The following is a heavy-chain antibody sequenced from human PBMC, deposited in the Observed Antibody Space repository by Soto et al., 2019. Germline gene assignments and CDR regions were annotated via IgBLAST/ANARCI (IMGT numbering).Heavy chain of an antibody. CDR1: GFTFSDYY. CDR2: ISSSSGYT. V-gene: IGHV3-11*06. J-gene: IGHJ4*02. Sequence: GGSLRLSCAASGFTFSDYYMSWIRQAPGKGLEWLSSISSSSGYTNYADSVRGRFTISRDNAKSSLYLQMGSLRAEDTAVYYCARVAGYGDYRFVYCGQGTLVTVSS. CDR3: ARVAGYGDYRFVY. D-gene: IGHD4-17*01.